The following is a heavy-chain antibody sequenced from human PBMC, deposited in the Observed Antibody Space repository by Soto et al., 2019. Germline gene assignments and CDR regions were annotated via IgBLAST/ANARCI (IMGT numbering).Heavy chain of an antibody. Sequence: SETLSLTCSVSGGSINRYYWTWRRQPAGKGLEWIGLIDTSGTTNYNPSLKSRVTMSVDTSKNQFSLKLTSVTAADTAMYYCARGFGSSWYYFDYWGRGTLVTVSS. J-gene: IGHJ4*02. D-gene: IGHD6-13*01. V-gene: IGHV4-4*07. CDR3: ARGFGSSWYYFDY. CDR1: GGSINRYY. CDR2: IDTSGTT.